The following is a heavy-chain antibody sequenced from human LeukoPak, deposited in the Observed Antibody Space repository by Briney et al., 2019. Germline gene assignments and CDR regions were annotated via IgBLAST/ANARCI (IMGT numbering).Heavy chain of an antibody. J-gene: IGHJ6*02. CDR2: IYYSGST. D-gene: IGHD3-10*01. CDR1: GGSISSYY. CDR3: ARHDTIWFGGIYYYYGMDV. V-gene: IGHV4-59*08. Sequence: PSETLSLTCTVSGGSISSYYWSWIRQPPGKGLEWIGYIYYSGSTNYNPSLKSRVTISVDTSKNQFSLKLSSVTAADTAVYYCARHDTIWFGGIYYYYGMDVWGQGTTVTVSS.